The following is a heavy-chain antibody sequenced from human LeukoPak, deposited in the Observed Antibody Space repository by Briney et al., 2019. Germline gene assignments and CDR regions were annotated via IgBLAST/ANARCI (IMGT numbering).Heavy chain of an antibody. D-gene: IGHD6-13*01. CDR1: GFTFSSYS. J-gene: IGHJ4*02. Sequence: GGSLRLSCAASGFTFSSYSMNWVRQAPGKGLEWVSYISSSGSTIYYADSVKGRFTISRDNAKNSLYLQMNSLRDEDTAVYYCARVKDSSSWDFDYWGQGTLVTVSS. V-gene: IGHV3-48*02. CDR2: ISSSGSTI. CDR3: ARVKDSSSWDFDY.